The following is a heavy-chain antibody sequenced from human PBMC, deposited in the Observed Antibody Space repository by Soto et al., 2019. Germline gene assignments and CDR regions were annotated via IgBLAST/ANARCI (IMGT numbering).Heavy chain of an antibody. CDR2: INHSGST. J-gene: IGHJ3*02. V-gene: IGHV4-34*01. Sequence: PSETLSLTCAVSGGSFSGYYWNWIRQPPGKGQEWIGEINHSGSTNYNPSLKSRVTISVDTSKNQFSLKLSSVTAADTAVYYCAKALYNYDSSGYSGDHAFDIWGQGTMVTVSS. D-gene: IGHD3-22*01. CDR1: GGSFSGYY. CDR3: AKALYNYDSSGYSGDHAFDI.